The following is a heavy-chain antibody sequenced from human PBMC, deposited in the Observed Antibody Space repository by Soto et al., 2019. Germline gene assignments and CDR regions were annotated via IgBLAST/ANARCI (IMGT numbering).Heavy chain of an antibody. CDR2: ISDNGGTT. V-gene: IGHV3-23*01. J-gene: IGHJ4*02. CDR3: EKDWYSSGWYIGSFDY. Sequence: PGGSLRLSCAASEFTFSNYAMSWVRQAPGKGLEWVSSISDNGGTTYYADSVKGRFTISRDNSKNTLYLQMNSLRVEDTAVYYCEKDWYSSGWYIGSFDYWGQGTLVTVSS. D-gene: IGHD6-13*01. CDR1: EFTFSNYA.